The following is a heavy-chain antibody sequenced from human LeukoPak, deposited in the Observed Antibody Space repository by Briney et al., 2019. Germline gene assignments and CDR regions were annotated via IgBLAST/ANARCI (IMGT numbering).Heavy chain of an antibody. J-gene: IGHJ3*02. CDR1: GGSISSGDYY. V-gene: IGHV4-30-4*08. D-gene: IGHD6-13*01. Sequence: PSQTLSLTCTVSGGSISSGDYYWSWIRQPPGKGLEWIGYIYYSGSTYYNPSLKSRVTISVDTSKNQFSLKLSSVTAADTAVYYCASPREAARLDAFDIWGQGTMVTVSS. CDR2: IYYSGST. CDR3: ASPREAARLDAFDI.